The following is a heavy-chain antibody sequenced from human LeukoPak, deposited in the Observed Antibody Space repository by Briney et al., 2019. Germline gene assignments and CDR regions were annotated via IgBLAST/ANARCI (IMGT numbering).Heavy chain of an antibody. CDR3: ARDDYGDLQYFEN. CDR1: GYTFTKYF. V-gene: IGHV1-2*02. Sequence: ASVKVSCKASGYTFTKYFLHWVRQAPGQGLEWMGWINPNGGGTIYAQKFQGRFTMTRDTSISAAYMEVNRLTSDDTAVYYCARDDYGDLQYFENWGQGTLVTVSS. CDR2: INPNGGGT. D-gene: IGHD4-17*01. J-gene: IGHJ4*02.